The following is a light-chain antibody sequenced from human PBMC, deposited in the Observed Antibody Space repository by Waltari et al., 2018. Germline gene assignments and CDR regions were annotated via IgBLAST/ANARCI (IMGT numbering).Light chain of an antibody. Sequence: DVQLTQSPSSLSASVGDRVTITCRTRDSISTYLNWYQHKPGRAPKLLIYATSSLQSGVPSRFSGSGSVTEFTLTITSLQPENFASYYCQQSFNTPFTFGPGTKVDIK. CDR2: ATS. CDR1: DSISTY. V-gene: IGKV1-39*01. CDR3: QQSFNTPFT. J-gene: IGKJ3*01.